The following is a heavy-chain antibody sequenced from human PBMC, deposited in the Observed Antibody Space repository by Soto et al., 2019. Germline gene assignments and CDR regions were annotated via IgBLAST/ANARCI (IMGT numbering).Heavy chain of an antibody. CDR2: IRSKATSYAT. J-gene: IGHJ4*02. CDR1: GFTFSGYA. Sequence: GGSLRLSCAASGFTFSGYAMHWVRQASGKGLEWVGRIRSKATSYATAYAASVKGSFTISRDDSKKPAYLQMNSLKTVDTAVYYCTRPGATLGFAQDFWGQGTLVTVSS. D-gene: IGHD3-10*01. CDR3: TRPGATLGFAQDF. V-gene: IGHV3-73*01.